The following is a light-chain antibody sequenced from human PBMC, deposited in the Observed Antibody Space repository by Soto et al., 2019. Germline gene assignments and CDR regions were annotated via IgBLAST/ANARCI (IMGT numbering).Light chain of an antibody. Sequence: EIVMPQSPATLSVSPGERATLSCRASQSVSTNLAWYQQKPGQAPRLLIYGASTRSTGIPPRFSGRGSGADFTRTISSLDSEGCEVEDGQECNDRPYNFGQGTKLEIK. CDR2: GAS. CDR1: QSVSTN. CDR3: QECNDRPYN. J-gene: IGKJ2*01. V-gene: IGKV3-15*01.